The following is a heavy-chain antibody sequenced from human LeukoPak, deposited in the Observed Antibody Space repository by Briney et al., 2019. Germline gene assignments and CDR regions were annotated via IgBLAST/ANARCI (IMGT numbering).Heavy chain of an antibody. CDR1: GFTFSGYS. V-gene: IGHV3-23*01. CDR2: ISGSGGST. D-gene: IGHD3-9*01. CDR3: AKDLLFSRYDILTGFDY. J-gene: IGHJ4*02. Sequence: RPGGSLRLSCTASGFTFSGYSMNWIRQAPGKGLEWVSAISGSGGSTYYADSVKGRFTISRDNSKNTLYLQMNSLRAEDTAVYYCAKDLLFSRYDILTGFDYWGQGTLVTVSS.